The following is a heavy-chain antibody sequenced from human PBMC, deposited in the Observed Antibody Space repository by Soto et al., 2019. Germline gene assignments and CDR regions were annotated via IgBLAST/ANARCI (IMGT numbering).Heavy chain of an antibody. J-gene: IGHJ5*02. Sequence: GASVKVSCKASGGTFSSYTISWVRQAPGQGLEWMGRIIPILGIANYAQKFQGRVTITADKATSTAYMELSSLRSEDTAVYHCARDRWDCSGGSCYRWFDPWGQGTLVTVSS. CDR2: IIPILGIA. CDR3: ARDRWDCSGGSCYRWFDP. V-gene: IGHV1-69*04. D-gene: IGHD2-15*01. CDR1: GGTFSSYT.